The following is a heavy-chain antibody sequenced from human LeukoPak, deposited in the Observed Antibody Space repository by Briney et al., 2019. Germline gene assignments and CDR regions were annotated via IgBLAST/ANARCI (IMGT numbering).Heavy chain of an antibody. CDR1: GYTFTSYY. Sequence: ASVKVSCKASGYTFTSYYMLWVRQAPGQGLEWMGIINPSGGSTSYAQKFQGRVTMTRDTSTSTVYMELSSLRSEDTAVYYCARDRGKSSIAARPQYYFDYWGQGTLVTVSS. J-gene: IGHJ4*02. D-gene: IGHD6-6*01. CDR3: ARDRGKSSIAARPQYYFDY. CDR2: INPSGGST. V-gene: IGHV1-46*03.